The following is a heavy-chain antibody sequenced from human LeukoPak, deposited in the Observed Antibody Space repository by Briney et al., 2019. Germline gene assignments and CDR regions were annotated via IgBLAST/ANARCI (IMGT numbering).Heavy chain of an antibody. CDR2: INPNSGGT. CDR1: GYTFTGHY. Sequence: ASVKVSCKASGYTFTGHYMHWVRQAPGQGLEWMGWINPNSGGTNYAQKFQGRVTMTRDTSISTAYMELSRLRSDDTPVYYCVGWSVPAGYSAYWGQGTLVTVSS. CDR3: VGWSVPAGYSAY. J-gene: IGHJ4*02. V-gene: IGHV1-2*02. D-gene: IGHD2-2*01.